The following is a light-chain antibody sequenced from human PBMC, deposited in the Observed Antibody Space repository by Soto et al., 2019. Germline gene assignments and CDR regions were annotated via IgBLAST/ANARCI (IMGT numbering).Light chain of an antibody. J-gene: IGKJ1*01. CDR3: QQYGTSPLT. CDR1: QSVNSDY. V-gene: IGKV3-20*01. CDR2: IAS. Sequence: EIVLTQSPGTLSLFPGERATLSCRATQSVNSDYFAWYQQKPRPARRLLIYIASRTTTGIPDRFSGSGSGKYFPLTINILEHEDVAVYYCQQYGTSPLTFGQGTKVEIK.